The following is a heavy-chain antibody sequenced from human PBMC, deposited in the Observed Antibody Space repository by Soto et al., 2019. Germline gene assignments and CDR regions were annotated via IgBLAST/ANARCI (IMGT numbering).Heavy chain of an antibody. CDR1: GGSLSSNTSY. D-gene: IGHD2-2*01. CDR2: GYYSGST. CDR3: ARQSDCSTTSCYARFDY. V-gene: IGHV4-39*01. J-gene: IGHJ4*02. Sequence: QLKLQESGPGLVRPSETLSLTCTVSGGSLSSNTSYWGWIRQPPGTGLEWIGSGYYSGSTHYKPSLESRVTISVDTSKNQFSVNLSAVTAADTSLFHCARQSDCSTTSCYARFDYWGQGTLATVSS.